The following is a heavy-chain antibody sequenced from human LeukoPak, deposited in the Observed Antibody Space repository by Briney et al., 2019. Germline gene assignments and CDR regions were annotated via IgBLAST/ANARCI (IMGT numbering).Heavy chain of an antibody. Sequence: SQTLSLTCAVYGGSFSGYYWSWIRQPPGKGLEWNGGVNHTGRTNTNPSFKSRFTISADTSKNQFSLKLNFVTAAETALYYCARGRRCSSWGRGTLVTVSS. CDR3: ARGRRCSS. CDR2: VNHTGRT. J-gene: IGHJ4*02. V-gene: IGHV4-34*01. D-gene: IGHD6-13*01. CDR1: GGSFSGYY.